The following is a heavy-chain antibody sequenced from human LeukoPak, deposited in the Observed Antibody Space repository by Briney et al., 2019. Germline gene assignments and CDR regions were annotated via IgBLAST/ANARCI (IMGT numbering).Heavy chain of an antibody. Sequence: PGGSLRLSCAASGFTVSSSNYMIWVRPAPGKGLEWVSGIWTGGTTYYTDSVKGRFTISRDNPSNTLYLQMHSLRAEDTAVYYCAREISRFGIWGQGTLVTVSS. J-gene: IGHJ4*02. CDR3: AREISRFGI. CDR2: IWTGGTT. D-gene: IGHD3-16*01. CDR1: GFTVSSSNY. V-gene: IGHV3-66*01.